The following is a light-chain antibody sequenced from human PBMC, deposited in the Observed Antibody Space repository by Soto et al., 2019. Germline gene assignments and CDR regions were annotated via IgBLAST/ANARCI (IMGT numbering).Light chain of an antibody. Sequence: MMMTQSPATLSLSPGERATLSCRASQSVSSDLAWYQQKPGQAPRLLIYGASSRPTGIPDRFSGSGSGTDFTLTISRLEPEDFAVYYCQQYGSSSTFGQGTRLEIK. J-gene: IGKJ5*01. CDR3: QQYGSSST. V-gene: IGKV3-20*01. CDR2: GAS. CDR1: QSVSSD.